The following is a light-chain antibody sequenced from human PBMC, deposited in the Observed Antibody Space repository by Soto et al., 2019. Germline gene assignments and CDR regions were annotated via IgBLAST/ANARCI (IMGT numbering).Light chain of an antibody. Sequence: DIQMTQSPSSLSASVGDRVTITCRASQSISNSLNWYQQKPGKAPKLLIYAASSLHSGVPSRFSGSGSGTDFTLTITNLQPEDFATYSCQQNYNTPPTFGPGTKVDIK. CDR1: QSISNS. V-gene: IGKV1-39*01. CDR3: QQNYNTPPT. J-gene: IGKJ3*01. CDR2: AAS.